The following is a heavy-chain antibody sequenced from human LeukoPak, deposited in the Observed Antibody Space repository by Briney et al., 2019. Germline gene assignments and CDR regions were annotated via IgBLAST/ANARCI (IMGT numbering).Heavy chain of an antibody. CDR1: GGTFSSYA. CDR2: IIPIFGTA. J-gene: IGHJ4*02. V-gene: IGHV1-69*13. CDR3: AREAGYSSGWYPDY. D-gene: IGHD6-19*01. Sequence: ASVKVSCKASGGTFSSYAISWVRQAPGQGREWMGGIIPIFGTANYAQKFQGRVTITADESTSTAYMELSSLRSEDTAVYYCAREAGYSSGWYPDYWGQGTLVTVSS.